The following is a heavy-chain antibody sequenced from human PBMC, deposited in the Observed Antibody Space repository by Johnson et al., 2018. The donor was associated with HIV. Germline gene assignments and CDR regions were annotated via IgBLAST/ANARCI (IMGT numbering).Heavy chain of an antibody. CDR1: GFTFSSNW. D-gene: IGHD1-26*01. CDR2: IKEDGSEK. J-gene: IGHJ3*02. CDR3: ARPIARGASNI. Sequence: VQLVESGGGLVQPGGYLRLSCAASGFTFSSNWMNWVRQAPGKGLEWVANIKEDGSEKYYVDSVRGRFTISRDNAKNLLYLQMNSLRAEDTAVYYCARPIARGASNIWGQGTMVTVSS. V-gene: IGHV3-7*05.